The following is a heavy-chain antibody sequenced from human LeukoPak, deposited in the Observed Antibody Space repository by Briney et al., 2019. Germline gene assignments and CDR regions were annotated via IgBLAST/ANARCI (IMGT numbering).Heavy chain of an antibody. CDR3: VKEDGLGSYHDAFDI. CDR1: GFTFSSYA. D-gene: IGHD3-10*01. J-gene: IGHJ3*02. CDR2: IRSNGGST. Sequence: GGSLRLSCSASGFTFSSYAMHWARQAPGKGLEYVSGIRSNGGSTYYADSVKGRFTISRDNPKNTLYLQMSSLRPEDTAVYYCVKEDGLGSYHDAFDIWGQGTMVTVSS. V-gene: IGHV3-64D*06.